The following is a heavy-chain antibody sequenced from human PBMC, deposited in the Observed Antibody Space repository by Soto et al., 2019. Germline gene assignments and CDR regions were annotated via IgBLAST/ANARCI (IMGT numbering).Heavy chain of an antibody. V-gene: IGHV4-38-2*01. D-gene: IGHD3-10*01. CDR1: GYSISSGYY. CDR3: ARGRPGEGAFDI. J-gene: IGHJ3*02. Sequence: NPSETLSLTCAVSGYSISSGYYWGWIRQPPGKGLEWIGSIYHSGSTYYNPSLKSRVTISVDTSKNQFSLKLSSVTAEDTAVYYCARGRPGEGAFDIWGQGTMGTASS. CDR2: IYHSGST.